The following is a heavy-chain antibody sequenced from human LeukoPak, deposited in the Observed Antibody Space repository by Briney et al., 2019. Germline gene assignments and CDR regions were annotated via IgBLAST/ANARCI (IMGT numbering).Heavy chain of an antibody. CDR3: ARAFRPASDPHDFYDF. J-gene: IGHJ3*01. D-gene: IGHD3/OR15-3a*01. Sequence: GGSLRLSCAASGFTFNNHPMHWVRQASGKRLEYVSAISPSGDWTWYADSVKGRFTISRDNSKNTMYLQMGSLRPEDMGVYYCARAFRPASDPHDFYDFWGRGTMVTVSS. V-gene: IGHV3-64*02. CDR2: ISPSGDWT. CDR1: GFTFNNHP.